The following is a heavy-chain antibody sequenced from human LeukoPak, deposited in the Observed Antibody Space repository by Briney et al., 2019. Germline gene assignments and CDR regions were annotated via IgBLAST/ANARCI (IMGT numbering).Heavy chain of an antibody. V-gene: IGHV3-23*01. CDR1: GFTFSNDA. D-gene: IGHD3-3*01. J-gene: IGHJ5*02. Sequence: GGSLRLSCAASGFTFSNDAMTWVRQAPGKGLEWDSAISGSDGSTYYSDSVTGRFTISRDNSKNTLYLQMTSLRPDDTAVYYCAKDGYDFWSAYQIDLWGQGTAVTVSS. CDR3: AKDGYDFWSAYQIDL. CDR2: ISGSDGST.